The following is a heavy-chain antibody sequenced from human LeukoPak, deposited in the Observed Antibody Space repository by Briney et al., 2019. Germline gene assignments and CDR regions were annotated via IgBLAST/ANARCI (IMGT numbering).Heavy chain of an antibody. CDR1: GFSFSSYW. CDR3: AGGRYSSVWY. D-gene: IGHD6-19*01. CDR2: INSDESST. V-gene: IGHV3-74*01. J-gene: IGHJ4*02. Sequence: PGGSRRLSCVASGFSFSSYWMHWVRQAPGKGLVWVSRINSDESSTTYADSVKGRFTISRDNAKNTLYLQMNSLRAEDTAVYYCAGGRYSSVWYWGQGTLVTVSS.